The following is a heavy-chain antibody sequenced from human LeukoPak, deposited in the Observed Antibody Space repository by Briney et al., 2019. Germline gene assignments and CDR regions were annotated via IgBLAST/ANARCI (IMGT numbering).Heavy chain of an antibody. D-gene: IGHD3-16*01. Sequence: SETLSLTCTVSGGSISSGGYYWSWIRQPPGKGLEWIGYIYHSGSTYYNPSLKSRVTISVDRSKNQFSLKLSSVTAADTAVYYCARDWGYYYYYMDVWGKGTTVTVSS. CDR2: IYHSGST. J-gene: IGHJ6*03. V-gene: IGHV4-30-2*01. CDR3: ARDWGYYYYYMDV. CDR1: GGSISSGGYY.